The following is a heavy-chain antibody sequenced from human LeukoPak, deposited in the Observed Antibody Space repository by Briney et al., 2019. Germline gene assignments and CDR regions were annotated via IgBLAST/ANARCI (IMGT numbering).Heavy chain of an antibody. CDR2: ISSSGSTI. Sequence: QPGGSLTLPCAASGFTFNSYEMNWVRQAPGKGLEWVSYISSSGSTIYYAAPVKGRFPISRANAKNSLYLQMNSLRAEDRAVYCCAREEYRYGYYWGQGALVTVSS. V-gene: IGHV3-48*03. CDR1: GFTFNSYE. CDR3: AREEYRYGYY. D-gene: IGHD5-18*01. J-gene: IGHJ4*02.